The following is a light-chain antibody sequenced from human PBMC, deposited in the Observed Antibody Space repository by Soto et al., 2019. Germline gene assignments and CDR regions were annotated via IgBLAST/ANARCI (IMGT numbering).Light chain of an antibody. CDR3: QQRNNWPPVFT. J-gene: IGKJ3*01. CDR1: QSVGSY. Sequence: EIVLTQSPVTLSLSPGERATLSCRASQSVGSYLAWYQQKPGQAPRLLIYDALKRATGIPARFSGSGSGTDFTLTISSLEPEDFAVYYCQQRNNWPPVFTFGPGTKVDVK. V-gene: IGKV3-11*01. CDR2: DAL.